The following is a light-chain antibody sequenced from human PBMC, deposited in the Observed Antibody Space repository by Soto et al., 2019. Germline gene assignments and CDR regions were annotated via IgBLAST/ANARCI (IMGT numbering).Light chain of an antibody. V-gene: IGKV1-5*03. CDR1: QSISNW. J-gene: IGKJ1*01. Sequence: DIQMTQSPSTLSASVGDRVTITCRASQSISNWLAWYQQKPGKAPKVLIYEASSLESGVPSRFSGSGSGTEFTLTICSLQPDDYATYYCQQYSDYSAFGQGTKVDIK. CDR3: QQYSDYSA. CDR2: EAS.